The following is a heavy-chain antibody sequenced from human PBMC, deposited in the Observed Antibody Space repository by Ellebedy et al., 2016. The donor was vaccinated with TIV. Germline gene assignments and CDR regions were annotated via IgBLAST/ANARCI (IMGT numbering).Heavy chain of an antibody. CDR3: ARDEGDGDGYNPWFGHYYYYYGMDV. Sequence: GESLKISXAASGFTFSSYWMSWVRQAPGKGLEWVANIKQDGSEKYYVDSVKGRFTISRDNAKNSLYLQMNSLRAEDTAVYYCARDEGDGDGYNPWFGHYYYYYGMDVWGQGTTVTVSS. CDR2: IKQDGSEK. D-gene: IGHD5-24*01. V-gene: IGHV3-7*01. J-gene: IGHJ6*02. CDR1: GFTFSSYW.